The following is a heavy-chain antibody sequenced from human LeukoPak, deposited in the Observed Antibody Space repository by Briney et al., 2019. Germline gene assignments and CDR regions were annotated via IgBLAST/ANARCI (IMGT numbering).Heavy chain of an antibody. V-gene: IGHV4-4*07. Sequence: SETLSLTCTVSGGSISSYCWSWIRQPAGKGLEWIGRIYTSGSTNYNPSLKSRVTMSVDTSKNQFSLKLSSVTAADTAVYYCARDLHMVRGVIYYYYYMDVWGKGTTVTVSS. CDR3: ARDLHMVRGVIYYYYYMDV. D-gene: IGHD3-10*01. CDR2: IYTSGST. J-gene: IGHJ6*03. CDR1: GGSISSYC.